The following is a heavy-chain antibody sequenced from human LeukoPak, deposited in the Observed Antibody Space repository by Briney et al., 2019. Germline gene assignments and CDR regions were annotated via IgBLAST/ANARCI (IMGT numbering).Heavy chain of an antibody. CDR2: IYPRDSDT. D-gene: IGHD4/OR15-4a*01. V-gene: IGHV5-51*01. Sequence: GASLKISCKGFGYTFTTYWIAWVRQMPGKGLEWMGIIYPRDSDTRYSPSFQGQVTMSADKSISTAYLEWSSLKASDTAMYYCARDFGASLFDNWGQGTLVTVSS. CDR1: GYTFTTYW. CDR3: ARDFGASLFDN. J-gene: IGHJ4*02.